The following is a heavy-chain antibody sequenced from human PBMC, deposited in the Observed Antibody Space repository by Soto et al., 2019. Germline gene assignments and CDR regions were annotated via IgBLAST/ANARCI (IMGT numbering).Heavy chain of an antibody. Sequence: SETLSLTCAVSGGSISSGGYSWSWIRQPPGKGLEWIGYIYHSGSTYYNPSLKRRVTISVDRSKNQFSLKLSSVNASATDVYYFLSEGMRGGRDGLDVWGQGTTVTVSS. CDR2: IYHSGST. CDR3: LSEGMRGGRDGLDV. D-gene: IGHD2-15*01. V-gene: IGHV4-30-2*01. J-gene: IGHJ6*02. CDR1: GGSISSGGYS.